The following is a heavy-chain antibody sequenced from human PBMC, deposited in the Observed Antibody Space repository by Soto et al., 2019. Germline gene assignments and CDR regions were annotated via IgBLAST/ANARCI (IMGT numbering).Heavy chain of an antibody. CDR1: SASLGDHY. J-gene: IGHJ5*02. V-gene: IGHV4-34*01. Sequence: PSETLSLTCAVFSASLGDHYWAWIRQSPDKGPEWIGEVHPSGSTDYNPSLKSRLTLSLDTSKNQFSLKVASVTAADTAIYYCATRITVFGLLIPPFDPWGQGTLVTVSS. CDR3: ATRITVFGLLIPPFDP. CDR2: VHPSGST. D-gene: IGHD3-3*01.